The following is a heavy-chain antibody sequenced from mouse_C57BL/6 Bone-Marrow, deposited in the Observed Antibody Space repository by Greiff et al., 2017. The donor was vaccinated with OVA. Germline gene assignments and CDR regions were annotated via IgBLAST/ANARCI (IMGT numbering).Heavy chain of an antibody. Sequence: QVQLQQPGAELVKPGASAKLSCKASGYTFTSYWMQWVKQRPGQGLEWIGEIDPSDSYTNYNQKFKGKATLPVDTSSSTAYMELSSLTSEDSSVYFCSCESSCSSSFAYWGQGTLVTVSA. J-gene: IGHJ3*01. CDR3: SCESSCSSSFAY. V-gene: IGHV1-50*01. D-gene: IGHD1-1*01. CDR2: IDPSDSYT. CDR1: GYTFTSYW.